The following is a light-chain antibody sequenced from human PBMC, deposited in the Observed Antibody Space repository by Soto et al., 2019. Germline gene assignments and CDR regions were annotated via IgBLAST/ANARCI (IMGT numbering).Light chain of an antibody. CDR1: SSDVGGYNY. CDR3: SSYTSASTLLYL. J-gene: IGLJ1*01. CDR2: GVT. V-gene: IGLV2-14*01. Sequence: QSALTQPASVSGSPGQSITISCTGTSSDVGGYNYVSWYQQHPGIAPKLLIYGVTNRPSGVSPRFSGSKSGNTASLPISGLQAEDEADYHCSSYTSASTLLYLFGTGTKLTVL.